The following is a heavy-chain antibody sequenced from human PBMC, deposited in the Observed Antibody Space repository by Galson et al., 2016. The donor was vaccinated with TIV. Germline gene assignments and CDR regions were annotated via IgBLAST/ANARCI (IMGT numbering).Heavy chain of an antibody. CDR1: GYTFAIYA. V-gene: IGHV1-3*01. CDR3: AGPPDCGGDCYKYDH. D-gene: IGHD2-21*01. CDR2: FNAGKGNP. J-gene: IGHJ4*02. Sequence: SVKVSCKASGYTFAIYAMHWVRQAPGQRLEWLGWFNAGKGNPQYSQKFQGRGTITWDTSASTAYMELRSLRFEDPAVYSCAGPPDCGGDCYKYDHWGQGTRVTVYS.